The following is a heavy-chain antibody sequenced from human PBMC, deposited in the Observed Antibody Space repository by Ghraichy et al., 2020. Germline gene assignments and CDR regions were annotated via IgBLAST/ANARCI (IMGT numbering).Heavy chain of an antibody. Sequence: GESLNTSCAASGFTFSSYAMHWVRQAPGKGLEWVAVISYDGSNEFYADSVKGRFTISRDKSRNTLYLQMNSLRAEDTAVYYCARDGYELYGNYYFDYWGQGNLVTVSS. D-gene: IGHD2/OR15-2a*01. CDR1: GFTFSSYA. CDR3: ARDGYELYGNYYFDY. CDR2: ISYDGSNE. J-gene: IGHJ4*02. V-gene: IGHV3-30*04.